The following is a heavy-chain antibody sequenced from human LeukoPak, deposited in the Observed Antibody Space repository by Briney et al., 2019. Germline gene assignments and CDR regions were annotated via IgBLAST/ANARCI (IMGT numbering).Heavy chain of an antibody. D-gene: IGHD6-19*01. Sequence: GGSLRLSCAASGFTFSSYWMHWVRQAPGKGLVLVSRINSDGSSTSYADSVKGRFTISRDNAKNTLYLQMNSLRAEDTAVYYCASGVAVAGTPPRVFDIWGQGTMVTVSS. J-gene: IGHJ3*02. CDR2: INSDGSST. CDR1: GFTFSSYW. V-gene: IGHV3-74*01. CDR3: ASGVAVAGTPPRVFDI.